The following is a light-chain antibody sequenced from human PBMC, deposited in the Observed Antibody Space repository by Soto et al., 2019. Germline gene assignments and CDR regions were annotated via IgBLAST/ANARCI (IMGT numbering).Light chain of an antibody. CDR1: QGINDY. Sequence: DIKLTQSPSFLSASVGDRVTITCRASQGINDYLAWYQQKPGKAPKLLIYAASTLQSEVPSRFSGSASGTEFTLPISSLQPEDFATYYCQQFNTYPLPFGGGTKVEVK. J-gene: IGKJ4*01. CDR2: AAS. V-gene: IGKV1-9*01. CDR3: QQFNTYPLP.